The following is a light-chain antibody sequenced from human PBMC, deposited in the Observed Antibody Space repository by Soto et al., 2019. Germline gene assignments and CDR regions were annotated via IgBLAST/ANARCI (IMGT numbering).Light chain of an antibody. Sequence: EIVLTQSPATLSLSPGERATLSCRASQSVGSYFAGYQQKPGQAPTLLTYDAFSRATGIPARFGRSGSGTDFTLTIGSLEPEDFAVYFWEQRSSWPLAFGGGAVVEIK. CDR1: QSVGSY. CDR2: DAF. CDR3: EQRSSWPLA. J-gene: IGKJ4*01. V-gene: IGKV3-11*01.